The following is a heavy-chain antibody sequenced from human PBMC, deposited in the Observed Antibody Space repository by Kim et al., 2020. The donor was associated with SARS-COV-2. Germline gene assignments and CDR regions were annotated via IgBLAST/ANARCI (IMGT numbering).Heavy chain of an antibody. V-gene: IGHV1-69*13. CDR3: ASVNRFGELFGVVY. Sequence: SVKVSCKASGGTFSSYAISWVRQAPGQGLEWMGGIIPIFGTANYAQKFQGRVTITADESTSTAYMELSSLRSEDTAVYYCASVNRFGELFGVVYWGQGTLVTVSS. CDR2: IIPIFGTA. CDR1: GGTFSSYA. J-gene: IGHJ4*02. D-gene: IGHD3-10*01.